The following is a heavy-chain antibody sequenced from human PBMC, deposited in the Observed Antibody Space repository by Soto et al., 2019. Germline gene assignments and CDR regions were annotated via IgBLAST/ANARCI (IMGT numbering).Heavy chain of an antibody. CDR2: IYYSGST. Sequence: QVQLQESGPGLVKRSQTLSLTCTVSGGSISSGGYYWSWIRQHPGKGLEWIGYIYYSGSTYYNPSLKSRVTISVDTSKNQFSLKLSSVTAADTAVYYCASIAVAGTHYYYYGMDVWGQGTTVTVSS. D-gene: IGHD6-19*01. CDR1: GGSISSGGYY. V-gene: IGHV4-31*03. CDR3: ASIAVAGTHYYYYGMDV. J-gene: IGHJ6*02.